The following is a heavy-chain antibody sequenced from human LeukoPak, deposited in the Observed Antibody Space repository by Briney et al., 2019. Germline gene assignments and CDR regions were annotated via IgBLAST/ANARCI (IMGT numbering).Heavy chain of an antibody. CDR2: INHSGGT. CDR1: GGSFSGCY. V-gene: IGHV4-34*01. J-gene: IGHJ2*01. CDR3: ARGRALVD. Sequence: SETLSLTCAVYGGSFSGCYWSWIRQPPGKGLEWIGEINHSGGTNSNPSLKSQVTISFDTSKNQFSMKLTSVTAADTAVYYGARGRALVDWGRGTLVTVSS. D-gene: IGHD1-26*01.